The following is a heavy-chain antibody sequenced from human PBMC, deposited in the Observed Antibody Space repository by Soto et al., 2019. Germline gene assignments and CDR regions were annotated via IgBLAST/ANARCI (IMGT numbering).Heavy chain of an antibody. CDR2: ISGSGGST. Sequence: PGGSLRLSCAASGFTFSSYAMSWVRQAPGKGLEWVSAISGSGGSTYYADSVKGRFAISRDNSKNTLYLQMNSLRAEDTAVYYCAKDSALYYGFDYWGQGTLVTVSS. J-gene: IGHJ4*02. V-gene: IGHV3-23*01. CDR1: GFTFSSYA. D-gene: IGHD3-10*01. CDR3: AKDSALYYGFDY.